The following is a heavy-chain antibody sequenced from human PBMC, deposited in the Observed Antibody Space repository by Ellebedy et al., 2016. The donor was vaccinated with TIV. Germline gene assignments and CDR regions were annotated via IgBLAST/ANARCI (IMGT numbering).Heavy chain of an antibody. J-gene: IGHJ4*02. V-gene: IGHV3-23*01. Sequence: GESLKISCAASAFTFNIYAMSWVRQAPGKGLEWVSGISGDGGSTYYADSVKGRFTISRDNSKNTLYLQMNSLRVDDTAVYYCARDLLTGYSSKLFDYWGQGTLVTVSS. CDR1: AFTFNIYA. CDR2: ISGDGGST. D-gene: IGHD6-13*01. CDR3: ARDLLTGYSSKLFDY.